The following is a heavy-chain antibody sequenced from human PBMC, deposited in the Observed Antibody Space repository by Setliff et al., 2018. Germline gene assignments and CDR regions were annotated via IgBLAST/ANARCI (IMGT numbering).Heavy chain of an antibody. CDR2: INHSGST. CDR3: ARGGYSRGPPVYYFDY. Sequence: SETLSLTCAVYGGSFSGYYWSWIRQPPGKGREWIGEINHSGSTNYNPSLKSRVTISVDTSKNQFSLKLSSVTAADTAVYYCARGGYSRGPPVYYFDYWGQGTLVTVSS. V-gene: IGHV4-34*01. CDR1: GGSFSGYY. J-gene: IGHJ4*02. D-gene: IGHD5-12*01.